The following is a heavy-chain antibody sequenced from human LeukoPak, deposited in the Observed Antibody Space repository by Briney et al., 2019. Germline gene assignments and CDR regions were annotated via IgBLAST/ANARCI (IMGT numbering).Heavy chain of an antibody. Sequence: PSETLSLTCAVYGGSFSGYYWSWIRQPPGKGLEWIGEINHSGSTNYNPSLKSRVTISVDTSKNQFSLKLSSVTAADTAVYYCARSLQLGVPAAMGDGNWFDPWGQGTLVTVSS. V-gene: IGHV4-34*01. D-gene: IGHD2-2*01. J-gene: IGHJ5*02. CDR1: GGSFSGYY. CDR3: ARSLQLGVPAAMGDGNWFDP. CDR2: INHSGST.